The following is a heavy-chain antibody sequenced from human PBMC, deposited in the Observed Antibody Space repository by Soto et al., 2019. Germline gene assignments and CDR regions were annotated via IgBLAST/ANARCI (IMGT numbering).Heavy chain of an antibody. Sequence: SETLSLTCAVSGGSISSGGYSWSWIRQPPGKGLEWIGYIYHSGSTYYNPSLKSRVTISVDRSKNQFSLKLSSVTAADTAVYYCARVAVAGTPSNWYFDLWGRGTLVTVSS. CDR3: ARVAVAGTPSNWYFDL. J-gene: IGHJ2*01. CDR2: IYHSGST. V-gene: IGHV4-30-2*01. D-gene: IGHD6-19*01. CDR1: GGSISSGGYS.